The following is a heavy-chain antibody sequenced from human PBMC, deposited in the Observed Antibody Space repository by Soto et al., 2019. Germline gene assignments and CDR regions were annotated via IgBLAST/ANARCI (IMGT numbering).Heavy chain of an antibody. V-gene: IGHV4-61*01. CDR2: IYYSGST. CDR3: ARGRWFDP. Sequence: QVQLQESGPGLVKPSETLSLTCTVSGGSVSSGSHYWSWIRQPPGKGLEWIGYIYYSGSTNYNPSXMSXVXRSADTSTNQFSLKLSSVTAADTAVYSCARGRWFDPWGQGTLVTVSS. CDR1: GGSVSSGSHY. J-gene: IGHJ5*02.